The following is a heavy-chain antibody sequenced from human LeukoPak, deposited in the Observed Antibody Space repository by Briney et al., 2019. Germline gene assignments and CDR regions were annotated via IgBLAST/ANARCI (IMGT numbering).Heavy chain of an antibody. CDR1: GYSFTSYW. CDR3: ARLEGVAKYYFDY. D-gene: IGHD5-12*01. J-gene: IGHJ4*02. CDR2: IYPGDSDT. V-gene: IGHV5-51*01. Sequence: GESLKISCKGSGYSFTSYWIGWVRQMPGKGLEWMGIIYPGDSDTRYSPSFQGQVTISADKSISTACLQWSSLKASDTAMYYCARLEGVAKYYFDYWGQGTLVTVSS.